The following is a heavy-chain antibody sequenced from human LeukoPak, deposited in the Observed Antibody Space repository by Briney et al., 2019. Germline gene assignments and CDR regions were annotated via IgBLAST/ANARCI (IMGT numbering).Heavy chain of an antibody. Sequence: SVKVSCKASGGTLSSYAISWARQAPGQGLEWMGGIIPIFGTANYAQKFQGRVTITADESTSTAYMELSSLRSEDTAVYYCARDPVGYSSSPYYFDYWGQGTLVTVSS. J-gene: IGHJ4*02. CDR3: ARDPVGYSSSPYYFDY. V-gene: IGHV1-69*13. CDR1: GGTLSSYA. CDR2: IIPIFGTA. D-gene: IGHD6-13*01.